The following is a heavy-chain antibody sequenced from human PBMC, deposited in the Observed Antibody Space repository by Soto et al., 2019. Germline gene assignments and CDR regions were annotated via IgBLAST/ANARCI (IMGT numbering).Heavy chain of an antibody. D-gene: IGHD6-19*01. CDR1: GYTFTSYY. Sequence: ASVKVSCKASGYTFTSYYMHWVRQAPGQGLEWMGIINPSGGSTSYAQKFQGRVTMTRDTSTSTVYMELSSLRSEETAVYYCARDRSTLAAYSSGWYGYFDYWGQGTLVNVSS. CDR3: ARDRSTLAAYSSGWYGYFDY. J-gene: IGHJ4*02. V-gene: IGHV1-46*01. CDR2: INPSGGST.